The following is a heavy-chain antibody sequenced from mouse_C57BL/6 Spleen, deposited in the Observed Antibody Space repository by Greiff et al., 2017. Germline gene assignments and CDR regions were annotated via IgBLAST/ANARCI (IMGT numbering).Heavy chain of an antibody. CDR1: GYTFTSYW. CDR3: AIIYYGNYEDFDY. V-gene: IGHV1-53*01. CDR2: INPSNGGP. Sequence: QVQLQQPGTELVKPGASVKLSCKASGYTFTSYWMHWVKQRPGQGLEWIGNINPSNGGPTYNEKFKSKATLTVYKSSSTSYMPLSILTSEDSAVYYCAIIYYGNYEDFDYWGQGTSLTVSS. D-gene: IGHD2-1*01. J-gene: IGHJ2*02.